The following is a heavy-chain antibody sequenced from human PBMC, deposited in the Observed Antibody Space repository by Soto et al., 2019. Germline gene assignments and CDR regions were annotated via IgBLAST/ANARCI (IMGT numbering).Heavy chain of an antibody. D-gene: IGHD7-27*01. Sequence: EVQMVESGGGLVQPGGSLRLSCAASGFTFSSYAMHWVRQAPGKGLEYVSAISSNGGSTYYANSVKGRFTISRDNSKNTLYLQMGSLRAEDMAVYYCARALGYAFDIWGQGTMFTVSS. V-gene: IGHV3-64*01. CDR1: GFTFSSYA. J-gene: IGHJ3*02. CDR2: ISSNGGST. CDR3: ARALGYAFDI.